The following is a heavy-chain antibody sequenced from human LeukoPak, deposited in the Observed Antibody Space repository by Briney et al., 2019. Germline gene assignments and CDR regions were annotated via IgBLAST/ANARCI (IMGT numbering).Heavy chain of an antibody. D-gene: IGHD6-19*01. CDR1: GYTFTGYY. V-gene: IGHV1-2*02. CDR2: INPNSGGT. CDR3: ATDLQYRGWYPNFGW. Sequence: PGASVKVSCKASGYTFTGYYMHWVRQAPGQGLEWMGWINPNSGGTNYAQKFQGRVTMTEDTSTDTAYMELSSLRSEDTAVYYCATDLQYRGWYPNFGWWGQGTLVTVSS. J-gene: IGHJ4*02.